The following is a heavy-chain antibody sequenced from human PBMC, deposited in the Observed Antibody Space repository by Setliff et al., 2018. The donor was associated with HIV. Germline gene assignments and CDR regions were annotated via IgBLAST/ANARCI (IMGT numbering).Heavy chain of an antibody. V-gene: IGHV3-11*04. D-gene: IGHD5-12*01. CDR3: ARDWRHGYDLNFDY. CDR1: GFIFSDYF. CDR2: ISSSGTTT. J-gene: IGHJ4*02. Sequence: GGSLRLSCAGSDSGDSGFIFSDYFMTWVRQAPGKGLEWLCYISSSGTTTYYGDSVKGRFTISRDNAKNSLYLQMNSLRAEDTAMYCCARDWRHGYDLNFDYWGQGTLVTVSS.